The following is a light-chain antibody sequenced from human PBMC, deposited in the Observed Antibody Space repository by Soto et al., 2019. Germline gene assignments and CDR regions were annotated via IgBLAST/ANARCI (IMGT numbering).Light chain of an antibody. Sequence: EIVMTQSPATLSVSPGERATLSCRASQSVSSKLAWYQQKPGQAPRLLIFGASTRATGIPARFSGSGSGTEFTLTISSLQSEDFAIYYCQQYNSWPPWTLGQGTKVDIK. CDR3: QQYNSWPPWT. J-gene: IGKJ1*01. CDR2: GAS. V-gene: IGKV3-15*01. CDR1: QSVSSK.